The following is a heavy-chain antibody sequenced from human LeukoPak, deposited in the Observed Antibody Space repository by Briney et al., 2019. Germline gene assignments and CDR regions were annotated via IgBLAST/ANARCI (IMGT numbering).Heavy chain of an antibody. Sequence: GGSLRLSCAASGFTFSSYSMRWVRQAPGKGLEWVTGISGSGESTYYADSVKGRFTIFRDNPKNTLYLQMNSLRAEDTALYYCAKRGDSGACNDYWGQGTLVTVSS. CDR3: AKRGDSGACNDY. J-gene: IGHJ4*02. V-gene: IGHV3-23*01. CDR1: GFTFSSYS. D-gene: IGHD2-21*01. CDR2: ISGSGEST.